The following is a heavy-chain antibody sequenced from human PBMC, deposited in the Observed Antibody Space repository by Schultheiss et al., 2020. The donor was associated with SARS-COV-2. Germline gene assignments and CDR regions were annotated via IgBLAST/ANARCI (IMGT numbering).Heavy chain of an antibody. D-gene: IGHD6-6*01. CDR3: ASAQLVGYGMDV. CDR1: GYTFTGYY. Sequence: ASVKVSCKASGYTFTGYYMHWVRQAPGQGLEWMGRINPNSGGTHYAQKFQGGVTMTWDTSISTAYVDLSSLTSDDTAVYYCASAQLVGYGMDVWGQGTTVTVSS. J-gene: IGHJ6*02. V-gene: IGHV1-2*06. CDR2: INPNSGGT.